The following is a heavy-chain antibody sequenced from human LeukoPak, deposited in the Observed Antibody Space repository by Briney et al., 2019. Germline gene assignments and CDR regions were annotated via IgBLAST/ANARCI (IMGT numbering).Heavy chain of an antibody. CDR1: GFNFSSYA. V-gene: IGHV3-64D*06. Sequence: GGSLRLSCSVSGFNFSSYAMHWVRQAPGKGLEYVSAISSNGGSTYYADSVKGRFTISRDNSKNTLYLQMSSLRAEDTAVYYCVKASGGDYVLGYWGQGTLVTVSS. CDR3: VKASGGDYVLGY. CDR2: ISSNGGST. J-gene: IGHJ4*02. D-gene: IGHD4-17*01.